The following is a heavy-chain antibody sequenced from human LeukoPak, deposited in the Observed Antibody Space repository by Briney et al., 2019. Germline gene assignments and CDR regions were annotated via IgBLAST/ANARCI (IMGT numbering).Heavy chain of an antibody. D-gene: IGHD1-7*01. CDR3: ARDEGPPRYNWNYGGPDF. V-gene: IGHV1-46*01. CDR1: GYTFTHYY. CDR2: IDASGGTT. J-gene: IGHJ4*02. Sequence: GASVKVSCKTSGYTFTHYYMHWVRQAPGQGLEWMGIIDASGGTTSYAQKFQGRVTLTRDTSTSTVYMELSSLSSEDTAVYYCARDEGPPRYNWNYGGPDFWGQGTLVTV.